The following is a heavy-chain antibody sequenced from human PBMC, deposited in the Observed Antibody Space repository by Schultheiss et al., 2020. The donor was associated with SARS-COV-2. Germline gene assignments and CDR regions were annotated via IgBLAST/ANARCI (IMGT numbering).Heavy chain of an antibody. J-gene: IGHJ6*03. CDR1: GFTFDDYA. CDR2: ISWNSGSI. CDR3: ARLYCTRASCPYYHMDV. D-gene: IGHD2-2*01. Sequence: GGSLRLSCAASGFTFDDYAMHWVRQAPGKGLEWVSGISWNSGSIGYADSVKGRFTISRDNAKNSLYLQMNSLRAEDTAVYYCARLYCTRASCPYYHMDVWGKGTTVTVSS. V-gene: IGHV3-9*01.